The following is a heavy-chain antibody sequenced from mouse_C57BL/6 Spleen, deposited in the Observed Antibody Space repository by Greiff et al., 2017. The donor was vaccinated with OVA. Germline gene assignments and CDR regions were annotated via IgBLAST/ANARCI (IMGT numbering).Heavy chain of an antibody. J-gene: IGHJ4*01. V-gene: IGHV1-15*01. CDR1: GYTFTDYE. CDR3: TRELGRNYYAMDY. D-gene: IGHD4-1*01. Sequence: QVQLQQSGAELVRPGASVTLSCKASGYTFTDYEMHWVKQTPVHGLEWIGAIDPETGGTAYNQKFKGKAILTADKSSSTAYMELRSLTSEDSAVYYCTRELGRNYYAMDYWGQGTSVTVSS. CDR2: IDPETGGT.